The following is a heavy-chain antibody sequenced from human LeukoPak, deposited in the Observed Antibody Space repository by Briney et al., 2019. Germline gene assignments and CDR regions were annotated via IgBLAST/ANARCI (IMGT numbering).Heavy chain of an antibody. D-gene: IGHD6-19*01. CDR1: GYTFTSYD. CDR3: ARVNRGGSSGWYDAFDI. V-gene: IGHV1-8*01. J-gene: IGHJ3*02. Sequence: ASVKVSCKASGYTFTSYDINWVRQATGQGLEWMGWMNPNSGNTGYAQKFQGRVTMTRNTSISTACMELSSLRSEDTAVYYCARVNRGGSSGWYDAFDIWGQGTMVTVSS. CDR2: MNPNSGNT.